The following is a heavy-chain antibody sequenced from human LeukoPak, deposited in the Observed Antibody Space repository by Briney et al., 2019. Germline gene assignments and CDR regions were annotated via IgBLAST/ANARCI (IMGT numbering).Heavy chain of an antibody. D-gene: IGHD3-10*01. V-gene: IGHV3-74*01. CDR1: GFTFSDYR. Sequence: PGGSLRLSCAASGFTFSDYRIHWVRQAPGKGLVWVSRINTDGSITNYADSVKGRFTISRDNAKNTLYLQMSSLRAEDTAVYYCARDRGPRTGFMVREAYDYWGQGTLVTVSS. J-gene: IGHJ4*02. CDR2: INTDGSIT. CDR3: ARDRGPRTGFMVREAYDY.